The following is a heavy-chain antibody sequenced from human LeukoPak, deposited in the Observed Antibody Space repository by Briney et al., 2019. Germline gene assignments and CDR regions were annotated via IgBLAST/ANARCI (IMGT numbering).Heavy chain of an antibody. CDR1: GDTFSTYA. CDR2: IIPLVNTA. Sequence: ASVKVSCKASGDTFSTYAITWVRQAPGQRLDWMGGIIPLVNTASYAQKFQGRVTITADESTRIVYMELTRLTSEDTAVYYCARNLYCTDSGCYPWGQGALVTVSS. D-gene: IGHD2-8*01. V-gene: IGHV1-69*13. J-gene: IGHJ4*02. CDR3: ARNLYCTDSGCYP.